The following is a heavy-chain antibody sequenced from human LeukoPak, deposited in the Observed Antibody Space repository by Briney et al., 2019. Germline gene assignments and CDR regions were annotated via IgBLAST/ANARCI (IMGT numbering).Heavy chain of an antibody. CDR1: GFTFRAYA. D-gene: IGHD3-10*02. J-gene: IGHJ6*02. Sequence: PGGSLRLSCEASGFTFRAYAMTWVRQAPGQGLEWVSSIGSDNKPHYSESMKGRFAISRDNSKSMLFLQLNSLRAEDTALYYCARDLHYYVAMGVWGQGTTVTVSS. CDR2: IGSDNKP. CDR3: ARDLHYYVAMGV. V-gene: IGHV3-23*01.